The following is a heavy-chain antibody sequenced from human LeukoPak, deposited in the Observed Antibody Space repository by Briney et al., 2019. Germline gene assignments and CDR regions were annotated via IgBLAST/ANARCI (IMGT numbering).Heavy chain of an antibody. Sequence: SETLSLTCTVSGGSISSSSYYWSWIRQPPGKGLEWIGSIYYSGSTNYNPSLKSRVTISVDTSKNQFSLKLSSVTAADTAVYYCARGVGGYYYYMDVWGKGTTVTVSS. J-gene: IGHJ6*03. CDR1: GGSISSSSYY. CDR2: IYYSGST. D-gene: IGHD3-16*01. V-gene: IGHV4-61*01. CDR3: ARGVGGYYYYMDV.